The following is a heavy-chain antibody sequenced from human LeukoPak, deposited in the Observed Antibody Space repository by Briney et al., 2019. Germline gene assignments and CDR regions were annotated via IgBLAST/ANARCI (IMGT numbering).Heavy chain of an antibody. CDR2: LYTSGTP. V-gene: IGHV4-61*09. CDR3: ARAGCSVGWYGTIDS. J-gene: IGHJ4*02. D-gene: IGHD6-19*01. Sequence: PSGTLSLTCTVSGGSISCGSYYWTWIRQPPGKGLVWIGHLYTSGTPSHNPPLQNRVTISTDTSKQQFSLRLTSVTAARTAVYYCARAGCSVGWYGTIDSWGQGTLVTVSS. CDR1: GGSISCGSYY.